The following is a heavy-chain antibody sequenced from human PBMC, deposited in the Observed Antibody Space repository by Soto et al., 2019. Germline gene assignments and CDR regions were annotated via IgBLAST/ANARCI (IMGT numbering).Heavy chain of an antibody. CDR2: ISAYNGST. Sequence: ASVKVSCTASGYTFTSYGISWVRQAPGQGLEWMGWISAYNGSTNYAQKLQGRVTMTTDTSTSTAYMELRSLRSDDTAVYYCARDMTYCYDSSGYYSPFDYWGQGTLVTVSS. D-gene: IGHD3-22*01. CDR1: GYTFTSYG. V-gene: IGHV1-18*01. J-gene: IGHJ4*02. CDR3: ARDMTYCYDSSGYYSPFDY.